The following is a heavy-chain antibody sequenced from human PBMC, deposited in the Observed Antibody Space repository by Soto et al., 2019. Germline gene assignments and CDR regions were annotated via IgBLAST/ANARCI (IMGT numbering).Heavy chain of an antibody. CDR3: AREDYYGSGVDY. V-gene: IGHV4-59*01. Sequence: SETLSLTCTVSGGSISSYYWSWIRQPPGKGLEWIGYIYYSGSTNYNPSLKSRVTISVDTSKNQFSLKLSSVTAADTAVYYCAREDYYGSGVDYWGQGTLVTVSS. D-gene: IGHD3-10*01. CDR1: GGSISSYY. J-gene: IGHJ4*02. CDR2: IYYSGST.